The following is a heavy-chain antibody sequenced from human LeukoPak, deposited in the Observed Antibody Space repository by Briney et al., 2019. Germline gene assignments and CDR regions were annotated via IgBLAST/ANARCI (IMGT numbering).Heavy chain of an antibody. J-gene: IGHJ3*02. CDR3: ARDQASDAFDI. Sequence: PSETLSLTCTVSGGSISSGGYYWSWIRQHPGKGLEWIGYIYYSGSTYYNPSLKSRVTISVDTSKNQFSLKLSSVTAADTAVYYCARDQASDAFDIWGRGTMVTVSS. V-gene: IGHV4-31*03. D-gene: IGHD1-26*01. CDR2: IYYSGST. CDR1: GGSISSGGYY.